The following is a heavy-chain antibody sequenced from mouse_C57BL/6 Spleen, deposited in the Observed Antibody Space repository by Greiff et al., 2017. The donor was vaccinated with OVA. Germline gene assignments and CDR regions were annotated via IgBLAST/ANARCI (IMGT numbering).Heavy chain of an antibody. CDR2: INPNNGGT. CDR1: GYTFTDYN. Sequence: DVQLQESGPELVKPGASVKIPCKASGYTFTDYNMDWVKQSHGKSLEWIGDINPNNGGTIYNQKFKGKATLTVDKSSSTAYMELRSLTSEDTAVYYCARSDGSSWYFDVWGTGTTVTVSS. CDR3: ARSDGSSWYFDV. D-gene: IGHD1-1*01. J-gene: IGHJ1*03. V-gene: IGHV1-18*01.